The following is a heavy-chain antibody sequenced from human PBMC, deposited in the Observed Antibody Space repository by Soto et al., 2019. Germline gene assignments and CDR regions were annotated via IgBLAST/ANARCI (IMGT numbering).Heavy chain of an antibody. J-gene: IGHJ3*02. CDR2: INPNSGGT. D-gene: IGHD3-22*01. CDR1: GYTFTGYY. V-gene: IGHV1-2*02. CDR3: ARGYYDRSGYYFHAFDM. Sequence: QVQLVQSGAEVKKPEASVKVSCKASGYTFTGYYMHWVRQAPGQGLEWMGWINPNSGGTNYAQKFQGRVTMTRDTSISTAYMHLSRLRSDDTAVYYCARGYYDRSGYYFHAFDMWGQGTIVTVSS.